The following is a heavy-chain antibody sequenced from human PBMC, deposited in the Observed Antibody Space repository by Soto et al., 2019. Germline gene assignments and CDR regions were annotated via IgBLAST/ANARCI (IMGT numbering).Heavy chain of an antibody. CDR2: IIPILGIA. Sequence: QVQLVQSGAEVKKSGSSVKVSCKASGGTFSSYTISWVRQAPGQGLEWMGRIIPILGIAHYAQKFQGRVTITADKSTRTAYMELSSLRSEDTAVYYCAIAHRDYDFWSGYHPPERWWGQGTLVTVSS. CDR3: AIAHRDYDFWSGYHPPERW. CDR1: GGTFSSYT. D-gene: IGHD3-3*01. J-gene: IGHJ4*02. V-gene: IGHV1-69*02.